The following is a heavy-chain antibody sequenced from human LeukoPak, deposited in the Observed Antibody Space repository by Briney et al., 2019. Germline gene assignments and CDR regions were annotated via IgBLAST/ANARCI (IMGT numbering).Heavy chain of an antibody. CDR2: INHSGST. V-gene: IGHV4-34*01. J-gene: IGHJ4*02. Sequence: SETLSLTCAVYGGSFSGYYWSWIRQPPGKGLEWIGEINHSGSTNYNPSLKSRVTISVDTSKNQFSLKLSSVTAADTAVYYCARGPGAYYFDYWGQGTLATVSS. CDR1: GGSFSGYY. D-gene: IGHD1-26*01. CDR3: ARGPGAYYFDY.